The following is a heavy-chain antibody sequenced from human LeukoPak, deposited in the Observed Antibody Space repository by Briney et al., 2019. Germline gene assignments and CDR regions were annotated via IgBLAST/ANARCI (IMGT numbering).Heavy chain of an antibody. CDR2: INNDGSST. V-gene: IGHV3-74*01. Sequence: PGGSLRLSCAASGFTFSSYWMHWVRQAPGKGLVWVSRINNDGSSTTYADSVKGRFTISRDNAKNTLFMQMNTLRAEDTAVYYCARGSDGGNYYDFDYWGQGTLVTVSS. J-gene: IGHJ4*02. CDR1: GFTFSSYW. D-gene: IGHD1-26*01. CDR3: ARGSDGGNYYDFDY.